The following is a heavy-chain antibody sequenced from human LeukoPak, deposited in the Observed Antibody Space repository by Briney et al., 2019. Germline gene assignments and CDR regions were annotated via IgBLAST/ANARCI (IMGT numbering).Heavy chain of an antibody. D-gene: IGHD1-14*01. V-gene: IGHV4-39*07. Sequence: SETLSLTCTVSGGSISSGSYYWSWIRQPPGKGLEWIGDIFHSGNTYYNPSLKSRVTISVDTSKNQFSLKLSSVTAADSAVYYCARDSWPEVVRFDYWGQGTLVTVSS. CDR2: IFHSGNT. CDR1: GGSISSGSYY. J-gene: IGHJ4*02. CDR3: ARDSWPEVVRFDY.